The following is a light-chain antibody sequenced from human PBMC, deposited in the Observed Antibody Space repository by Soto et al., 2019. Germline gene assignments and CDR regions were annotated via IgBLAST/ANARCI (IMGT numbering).Light chain of an antibody. J-gene: IGLJ1*01. CDR3: QSYDSSLSAL. CDR1: SSNIGAGYD. Sequence: SLLTQPPSVSGAPGQMVTISCTGSSSNIGAGYDVHWYQQLPGTAPKLLIYGNSNRPSGVPDRFSGSKSGTSASLAITGLQAEDEADYYCQSYDSSLSALFGTGTKVTVL. V-gene: IGLV1-40*01. CDR2: GNS.